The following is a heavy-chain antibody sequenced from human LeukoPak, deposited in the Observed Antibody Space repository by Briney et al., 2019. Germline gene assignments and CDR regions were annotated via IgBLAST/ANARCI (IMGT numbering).Heavy chain of an antibody. V-gene: IGHV3-30*18. D-gene: IGHD3-10*01. J-gene: IGHJ4*02. CDR3: AKDMGYYGSGSPPDY. CDR2: ISYDGSDK. CDR1: GFTFISHG. Sequence: PGGSLRLSCAASGFTFISHGMHWVRQAPGKGLEWVAVISYDGSDKYYADSVKGRFTISRDNSKNTLYLQMNSLRAEDTAVYYCAKDMGYYGSGSPPDYWGQGTLVAVSS.